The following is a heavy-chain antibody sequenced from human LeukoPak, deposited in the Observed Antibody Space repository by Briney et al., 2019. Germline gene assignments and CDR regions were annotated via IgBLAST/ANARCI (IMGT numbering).Heavy chain of an antibody. CDR1: GYSITSGYN. CDR3: VRYCSSTTCYTRAVDY. V-gene: IGHV4-38-2*02. Sequence: SETLSLTCTVSGYSITSGYNWAWIRQPPGKVLEWIGSIYRSGSAYYNPSLKSRVTISVDTSKNQFSLKLSSVTAADTAVYYCVRYCSSTTCYTRAVDYWGQGTLVTVSS. D-gene: IGHD2-2*02. CDR2: IYRSGSA. J-gene: IGHJ4*02.